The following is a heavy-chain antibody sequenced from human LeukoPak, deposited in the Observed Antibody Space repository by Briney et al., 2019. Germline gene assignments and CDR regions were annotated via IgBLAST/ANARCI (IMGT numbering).Heavy chain of an antibody. CDR1: GFTFSTYA. Sequence: PGRSLRLSCAASGFTFSTYAMSWVRQAPGKGLEWVSAISGGGGSTNYADSVKGRVTVSRDNSKSTLYLQMNSLRAEDTAVYYCAKSSYYDSSGYYREFYFDYWGQGTLVTVSS. CDR3: AKSSYYDSSGYYREFYFDY. J-gene: IGHJ4*02. D-gene: IGHD3-22*01. V-gene: IGHV3-23*01. CDR2: ISGGGGST.